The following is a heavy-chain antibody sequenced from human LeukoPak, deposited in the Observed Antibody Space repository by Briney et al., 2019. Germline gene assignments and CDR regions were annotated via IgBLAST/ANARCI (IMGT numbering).Heavy chain of an antibody. J-gene: IGHJ4*02. D-gene: IGHD3-22*01. V-gene: IGHV3-9*01. CDR1: GFTFDDYA. CDR2: ISWNSGSI. CDR3: AKLGSDSSGYYFGD. Sequence: PGGSLRLSCAASGFTFDDYAMHWVRQAPGKGLEWVSGISWNSGSIGYADSVKGRFTISRDNAKNSLYLQMNSLRAEDTALYYCAKLGSDSSGYYFGDWGQGTLVTVSS.